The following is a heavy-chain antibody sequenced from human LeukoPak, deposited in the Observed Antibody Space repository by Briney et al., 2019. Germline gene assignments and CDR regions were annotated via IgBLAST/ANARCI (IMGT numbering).Heavy chain of an antibody. V-gene: IGHV3-74*01. D-gene: IGHD6-13*01. J-gene: IGHJ4*02. CDR2: INSDGSST. Sequence: PGGSLRLSCAASGFTFSSYWMHWVRQAPGKGLVWVSRINSDGSSTSYADSVRGRFTISRDNAKNTLYLQMNSLRAEDTAVYYCVGAAADTTPRPWGQGTLVTVSS. CDR3: VGAAADTTPRP. CDR1: GFTFSSYW.